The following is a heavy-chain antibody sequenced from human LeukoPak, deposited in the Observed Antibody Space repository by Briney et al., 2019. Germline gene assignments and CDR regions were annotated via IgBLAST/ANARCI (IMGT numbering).Heavy chain of an antibody. V-gene: IGHV4-4*07. CDR1: SDSFSSYY. Sequence: SETLSLTCTVSSDSFSSYYWAWIRQPAGKGLEWLGRLYPGVSTNYSPSLKSRLTMSVDTSKNQFSLKLTSVAAADTAVYFCARSAVTRAGVFDYWGRGTLVTVSS. J-gene: IGHJ4*02. D-gene: IGHD4-17*01. CDR3: ARSAVTRAGVFDY. CDR2: LYPGVST.